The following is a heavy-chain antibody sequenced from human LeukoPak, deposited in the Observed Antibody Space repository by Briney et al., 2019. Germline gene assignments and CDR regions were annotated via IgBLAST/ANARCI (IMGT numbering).Heavy chain of an antibody. CDR2: TRNKANSHTT. D-gene: IGHD3-22*01. V-gene: IGHV3-72*01. J-gene: IGHJ4*02. Sequence: GGSLRLSCAASGFTLSDHYMDWVRQAPGKGLEWVGRTRNKANSHTTEYAASVKGRFTISRDDSENSLYLQMNRLQTEDTAVYYCARARYYAGSTYYPDSWGQGTLVTVSS. CDR3: ARARYYAGSTYYPDS. CDR1: GFTLSDHY.